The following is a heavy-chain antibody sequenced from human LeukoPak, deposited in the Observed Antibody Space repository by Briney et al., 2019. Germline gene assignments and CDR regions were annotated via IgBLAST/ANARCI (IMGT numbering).Heavy chain of an antibody. CDR2: ISSSGSTI. Sequence: GGSLRLSCAASGFTFSSNDMNWVRQAPGKGLEWVSYISSSGSTIYYADSVKGRFTISRDNAKNTLYLQMNSLRAEDTAVYYCARVGTSWAFDYWGQGILVTVSS. CDR3: ARVGTSWAFDY. V-gene: IGHV3-48*03. J-gene: IGHJ4*02. D-gene: IGHD2-2*01. CDR1: GFTFSSND.